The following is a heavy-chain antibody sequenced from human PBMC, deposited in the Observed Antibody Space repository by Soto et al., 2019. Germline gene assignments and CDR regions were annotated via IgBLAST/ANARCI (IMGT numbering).Heavy chain of an antibody. V-gene: IGHV3-21*01. CDR2: ISSSSSYI. CDR1: GFTFSSYS. Sequence: EVQLVESGGGLVKPGGSLRLSCAASGFTFSSYSMNWVRQAPGKGLEWVSSISSSSSYIYYADSVKGRFTISRDNAKNSLYLQMNSLRAEDTAVYYCARDRQAGREPDWFDPWGQGTLVTVSS. J-gene: IGHJ5*02. CDR3: ARDRQAGREPDWFDP. D-gene: IGHD6-13*01.